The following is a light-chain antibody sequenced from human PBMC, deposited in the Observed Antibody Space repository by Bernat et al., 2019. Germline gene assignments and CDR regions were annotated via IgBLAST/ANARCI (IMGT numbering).Light chain of an antibody. CDR3: SAWDSSLSGHV. CDR1: SNNVGNQG. Sequence: QAWLTQPPSVSKGLRQTATFTCTGNSNNVGNQGAACLQQHQGHPPKLLSYRNNNRPSGISERFSASRSGNTASLTITGLQPEDGADYYCSAWDSSLSGHVFGSGTKVTVL. V-gene: IGLV10-54*04. CDR2: RNN. J-gene: IGLJ6*01.